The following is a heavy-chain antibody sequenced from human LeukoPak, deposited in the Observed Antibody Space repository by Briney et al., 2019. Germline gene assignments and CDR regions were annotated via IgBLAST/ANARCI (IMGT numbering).Heavy chain of an antibody. Sequence: GASVKVSCKASGGTFSSYAISWVRQAPGQGLEWMGRIIPILGIANYAQKFQGRVTITADKSTSTAYMELSSLRSEDTAVYYCARAAPTYRTSYSSSPFDYWGQGTLVTVSS. J-gene: IGHJ4*02. D-gene: IGHD6-6*01. CDR1: GGTFSSYA. CDR3: ARAAPTYRTSYSSSPFDY. CDR2: IIPILGIA. V-gene: IGHV1-69*04.